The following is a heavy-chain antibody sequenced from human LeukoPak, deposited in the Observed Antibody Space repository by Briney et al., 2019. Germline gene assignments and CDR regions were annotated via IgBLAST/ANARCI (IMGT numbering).Heavy chain of an antibody. D-gene: IGHD5-18*01. Sequence: AGGSLRLSCAASGFTFSSYGMHWVRQAPGKGLEWVAVISYDGSNKYYADSVKGRFTISRDNSKNTQYLQMNSLRAEDTAVYYCAKDLKERGYSHGDYWGQGTLVTVSS. CDR1: GFTFSSYG. CDR2: ISYDGSNK. J-gene: IGHJ4*02. V-gene: IGHV3-30*18. CDR3: AKDLKERGYSHGDY.